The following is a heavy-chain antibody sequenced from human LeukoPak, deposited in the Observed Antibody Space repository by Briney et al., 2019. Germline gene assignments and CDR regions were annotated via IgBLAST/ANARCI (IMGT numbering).Heavy chain of an antibody. V-gene: IGHV4-34*01. CDR2: INHSGST. CDR1: GGSFSGYY. Sequence: PSETLSLTCAVYGGSFSGYYWSWVRQPPGKGLEWVGEINHSGSTNYNPSLKSRVTISVDTSKNQSSLKLSSVTAADTAVYYCARGLPLLWFGELLSGDYYYGMDVWGQGTTVTVSS. J-gene: IGHJ6*02. D-gene: IGHD3-10*01. CDR3: ARGLPLLWFGELLSGDYYYGMDV.